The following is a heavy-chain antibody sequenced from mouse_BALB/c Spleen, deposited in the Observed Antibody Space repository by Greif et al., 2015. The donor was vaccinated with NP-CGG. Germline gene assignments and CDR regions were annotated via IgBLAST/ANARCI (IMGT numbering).Heavy chain of an antibody. CDR3: ARGDGSSYWFAY. CDR1: GYTFSSYW. D-gene: IGHD1-1*01. V-gene: IGHV1-9*01. CDR2: ILPGSGST. Sequence: QVTLKECGAELMKPGASVKISCKATGYTFSSYWIEGVKQRPGHGLEWMGEILPGSGSTNSNEKFKGKATFTADTSSNTAYMQLSSLTSEDSAVYYCARGDGSSYWFAYWGQGTLVTVSA. J-gene: IGHJ3*01.